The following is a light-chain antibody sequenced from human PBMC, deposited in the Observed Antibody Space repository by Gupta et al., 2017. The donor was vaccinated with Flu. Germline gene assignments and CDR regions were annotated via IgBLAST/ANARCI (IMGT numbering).Light chain of an antibody. J-gene: IGKJ1*01. Sequence: PFALSASIGERVNITCQASQSIMMYLNWFQQTSGKAPKRLIYAASRVQRGVPSRFSGSGSGTDFTLTINGLQPEDFGTYYCQQSDSAPRAFGQGTKVEIK. CDR2: AAS. V-gene: IGKV1-39*01. CDR1: QSIMMY. CDR3: QQSDSAPRA.